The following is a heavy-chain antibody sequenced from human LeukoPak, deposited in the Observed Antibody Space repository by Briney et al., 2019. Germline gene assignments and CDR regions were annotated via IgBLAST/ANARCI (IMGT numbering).Heavy chain of an antibody. Sequence: PSETLSLTCTVSGGSLSSSSYYWGWIRQPPGKGLEWIGSIYYSGSTYYNPSLKSRVTISVDTSKNQFSLKLSSVTAADTAVYYCARVYDSSGYSSYWGQGTLVTVSS. CDR2: IYYSGST. CDR1: GGSLSSSSYY. V-gene: IGHV4-39*01. CDR3: ARVYDSSGYSSY. D-gene: IGHD3-22*01. J-gene: IGHJ4*02.